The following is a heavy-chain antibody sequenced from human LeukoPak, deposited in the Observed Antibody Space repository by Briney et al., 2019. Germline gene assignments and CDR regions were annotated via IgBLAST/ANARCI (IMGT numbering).Heavy chain of an antibody. J-gene: IGHJ3*02. CDR3: ARDQGKGSGRFGERADVFDI. V-gene: IGHV4-59*01. CDR1: GGSISSYY. CDR2: IYYSGST. D-gene: IGHD3-10*01. Sequence: SETLSLTCTVSGGSISSYYWSWIRQPPGKGLEWIGYIYYSGSTNYNPSLKSRVTISVDTSKNQFSLKLSSVTAADTAVYYCARDQGKGSGRFGERADVFDIWGQGTMVTVSS.